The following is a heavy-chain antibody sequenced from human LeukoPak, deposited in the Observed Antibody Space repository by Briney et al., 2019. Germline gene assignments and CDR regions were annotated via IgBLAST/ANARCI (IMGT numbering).Heavy chain of an antibody. V-gene: IGHV1-2*02. CDR3: AREEVAAAVNFDY. Sequence: ASLKVSCKASGYTFTGYYMHWVRQAPGQGLEWMGWINPNSGGTNYAQKFQGRVTMTRDTSISTAYMELSRLRSDDTAVYYCAREEVAAAVNFDYWGQGTLVTVSS. CDR2: INPNSGGT. D-gene: IGHD6-13*01. CDR1: GYTFTGYY. J-gene: IGHJ4*02.